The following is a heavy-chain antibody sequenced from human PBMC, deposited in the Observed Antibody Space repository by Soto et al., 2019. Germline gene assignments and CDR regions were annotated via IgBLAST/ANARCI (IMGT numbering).Heavy chain of an antibody. J-gene: IGHJ4*02. CDR1: GFTFSSYA. Sequence: GGSLRLSCAASGFTFSSYAMSWVRQAPGTGLEWVSAISGSGVSTYYSDSVKGRFTISRDNSKNTLSLQMNSLRAEDTAVYYCAKGDSSGYYYQNALGPPYYLDYRGKGTLVTVSS. CDR3: AKGDSSGYYYQNALGPPYYLDY. D-gene: IGHD3-22*01. CDR2: ISGSGVST. V-gene: IGHV3-23*01.